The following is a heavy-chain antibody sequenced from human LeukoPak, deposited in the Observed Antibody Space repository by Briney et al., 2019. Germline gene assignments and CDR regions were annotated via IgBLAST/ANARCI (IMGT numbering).Heavy chain of an antibody. D-gene: IGHD3-10*01. CDR2: MYYSGNS. CDR3: ARGPHYYGSGSYFRRKNWFDP. CDR1: GASIRSHY. V-gene: IGHV4-59*11. Sequence: SETLSLTCTVSGASIRSHYWSWIRQPPGKGLEWIGYMYYSGNSNYNPALKSRVTISVDTSKNQFSLKLSPVTAADTAVYYCARGPHYYGSGSYFRRKNWFDPWGQGTLVTVSS. J-gene: IGHJ5*02.